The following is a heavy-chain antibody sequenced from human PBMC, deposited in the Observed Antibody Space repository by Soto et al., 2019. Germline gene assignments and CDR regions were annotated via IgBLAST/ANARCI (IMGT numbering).Heavy chain of an antibody. D-gene: IGHD5-18*01. J-gene: IGHJ6*02. CDR3: ARDRLMATAGTARHYFGLDV. CDR1: GGSIRGGGYY. CDR2: IYYSGNT. V-gene: IGHV4-31*03. Sequence: PSETLSLTCTVSGGSIRGGGYYWSWVRQNPRKGLEWIGNIYYSGNTYYNPSLKSRLTISVDTSKNQFSLNLSSVTAADTAVYYCARDRLMATAGTARHYFGLDVWGQGTTVTAP.